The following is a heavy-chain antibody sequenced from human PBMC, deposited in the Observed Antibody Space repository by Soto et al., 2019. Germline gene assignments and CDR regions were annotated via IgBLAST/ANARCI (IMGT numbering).Heavy chain of an antibody. J-gene: IGHJ4*02. D-gene: IGHD6-13*01. CDR2: FDPEDGET. V-gene: IGHV1-24*01. CDR3: ATLIPIAAAANFDY. Sequence: ASVKVSCKVSGYTLTELSMHWVRQAPGKGLEWMGGFDPEDGETIYAQKFQGRVTMTEDTSTDTAYMELSSLRSEDTAVYYCATLIPIAAAANFDYWGQGTLVTVS. CDR1: GYTLTELS.